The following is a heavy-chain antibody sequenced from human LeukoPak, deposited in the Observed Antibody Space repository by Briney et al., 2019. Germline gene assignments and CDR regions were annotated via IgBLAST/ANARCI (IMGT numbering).Heavy chain of an antibody. D-gene: IGHD1-1*01. Sequence: GGSLRLSCAASGFRFSSYGMSWLRPAPGKGLEWVSSISGSGGTTYYADSVKGRFTISRDNSKNTLYLQMNSLRAEDTAIYYCAKDRTGTTGADWFDPWGQGTLVTVSS. J-gene: IGHJ5*02. CDR3: AKDRTGTTGADWFDP. CDR1: GFRFSSYG. V-gene: IGHV3-23*01. CDR2: ISGSGGTT.